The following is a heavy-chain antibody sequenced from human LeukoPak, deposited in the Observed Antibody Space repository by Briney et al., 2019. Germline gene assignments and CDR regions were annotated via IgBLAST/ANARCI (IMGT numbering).Heavy chain of an antibody. D-gene: IGHD5-24*01. Sequence: PSETLSLTCAVYGGSFSGYYWSWIRQPPGEGLEWIGEINHSGTTSYNPSLKSRVTISVDTSKSQFSPKLNSVTAADTAVYYCAREYGRWLQSGVYYFDYWGQETLVTVSS. CDR3: AREYGRWLQSGVYYFDY. CDR2: INHSGTT. V-gene: IGHV4-34*01. J-gene: IGHJ4*02. CDR1: GGSFSGYY.